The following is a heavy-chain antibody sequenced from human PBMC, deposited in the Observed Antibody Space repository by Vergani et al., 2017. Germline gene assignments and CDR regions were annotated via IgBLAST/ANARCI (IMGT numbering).Heavy chain of an antibody. CDR2: IWYDGSNK. D-gene: IGHD2-8*01. CDR1: GFTFSSYG. Sequence: QVQLVESGGGVVQPGRSLRLSCAASGFTFSSYGMHWVRQAPGKGLEWVAVIWYDGSNKYYADSVKGRFTISRDNSKNTLYLQMNSLRAEDTAVYYCARDQLGCTNGVCYTSYYYYMDVWGKGTTVTVSS. J-gene: IGHJ6*03. V-gene: IGHV3-33*01. CDR3: ARDQLGCTNGVCYTSYYYYMDV.